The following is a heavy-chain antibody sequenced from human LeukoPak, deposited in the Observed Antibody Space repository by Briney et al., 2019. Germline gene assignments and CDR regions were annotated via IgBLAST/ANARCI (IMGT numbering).Heavy chain of an antibody. D-gene: IGHD1-26*01. CDR3: AKDFAATRWELISPDY. CDR1: GFTFSSYA. Sequence: GGSLRLSCAASGFTFSSYAMSWVRQAPGKGLEWVSAISGSGGSTYYADSVKGRFTISRDNSKNTLYLQMNSLRAEDTAVYYCAKDFAATRWELISPDYWGQGTLVTVSS. V-gene: IGHV3-23*01. J-gene: IGHJ4*02. CDR2: ISGSGGST.